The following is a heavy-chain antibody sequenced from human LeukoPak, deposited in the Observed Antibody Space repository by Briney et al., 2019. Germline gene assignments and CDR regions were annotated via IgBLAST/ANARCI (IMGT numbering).Heavy chain of an antibody. CDR1: GYTFTSYG. CDR2: ISAYNGNT. Sequence: ASVKVSCKASGYTFTSYGISWVRQAPGQGLEWMGWISAYNGNTNYAQKLQGRVTMTTDTSTSTAYMELRSLRSDDTAVYYCAGEGYCSGGSCYPNWFDPWGQGTLVTVSS. V-gene: IGHV1-18*01. J-gene: IGHJ5*02. CDR3: AGEGYCSGGSCYPNWFDP. D-gene: IGHD2-15*01.